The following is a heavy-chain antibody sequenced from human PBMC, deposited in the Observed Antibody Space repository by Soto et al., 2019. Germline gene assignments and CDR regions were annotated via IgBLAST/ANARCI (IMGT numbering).Heavy chain of an antibody. CDR1: VFPFDYFA. Sequence: GGSLRLSCTAAVFPFDYFAMHWVRQAPGKGLEWVSGITWNRGNMVYADSVKGRFTISRDNVKKSLYLEMNGLKPEDTAFYYCVKGRRIAVAGSIDFWGQGTLVTVSS. D-gene: IGHD6-19*01. CDR3: VKGRRIAVAGSIDF. V-gene: IGHV3-9*01. J-gene: IGHJ4*02. CDR2: ITWNRGNM.